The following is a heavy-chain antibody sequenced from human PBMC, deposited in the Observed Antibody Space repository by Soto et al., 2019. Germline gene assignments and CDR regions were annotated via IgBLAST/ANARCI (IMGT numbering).Heavy chain of an antibody. CDR2: IYYSGST. CDR1: GGSVSSGSYY. J-gene: IGHJ4*02. D-gene: IGHD3-16*02. CDR3: ARQVIMITFGGVIGTHDY. V-gene: IGHV4-61*01. Sequence: PSETLSLTCTVSGGSVSSGSYYWSWIRQPPGKGLEWIGYIYYSGSTNYNPSLKSRVTISVDTSKNQFSLKLSSVTAADTAVYYCARQVIMITFGGVIGTHDYWGQGTLVTVSS.